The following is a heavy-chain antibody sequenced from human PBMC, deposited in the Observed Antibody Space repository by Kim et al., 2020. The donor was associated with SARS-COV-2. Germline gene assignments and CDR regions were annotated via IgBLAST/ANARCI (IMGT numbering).Heavy chain of an antibody. V-gene: IGHV4-39*07. D-gene: IGHD4-17*01. CDR1: GGSISSSSYY. CDR3: ARDNYGQPLHPVNWFDP. Sequence: SQTLSLTCTVSGGSISSSSYYWGWILQPPGKGLEWIGSIYYSGSTYYNPSLKSRVTISVDTSKNQFSLKLSSVTAADTAVYYCARDNYGQPLHPVNWFDPWGQGTLVTVSS. CDR2: IYYSGST. J-gene: IGHJ5*02.